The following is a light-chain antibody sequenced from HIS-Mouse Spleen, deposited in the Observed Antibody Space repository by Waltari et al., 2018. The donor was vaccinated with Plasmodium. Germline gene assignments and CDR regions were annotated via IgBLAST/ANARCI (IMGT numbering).Light chain of an antibody. CDR1: ALPKKS. CDR2: EDS. CDR3: YSTDSSGNHRGV. V-gene: IGLV3-10*01. J-gene: IGLJ3*02. Sequence: SYELTQPPSLSVSPGQTARIPCPGDALPKKSAYWYQQKSGQAPVLVIYEDSKRPSGIPERFSGSSSGTMATLTISGAQVEDEADYYCYSTDSSGNHRGVFGGGTKLTVL.